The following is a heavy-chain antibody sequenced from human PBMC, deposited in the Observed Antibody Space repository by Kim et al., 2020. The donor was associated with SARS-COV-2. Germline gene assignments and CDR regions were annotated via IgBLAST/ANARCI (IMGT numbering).Heavy chain of an antibody. J-gene: IGHJ6*02. Sequence: GGSLRLSCAASGFTFSSYGMHWVRQAPGKGLEWVAVISYDGSNKYYADSVKGRFTISRDNSKNTLYLQMNSLRAEDTAVYYCAKVGPDQLLKIYYYYYGMDVWGQGTTVTVSS. V-gene: IGHV3-30*18. D-gene: IGHD2-2*01. CDR2: ISYDGSNK. CDR3: AKVGPDQLLKIYYYYYGMDV. CDR1: GFTFSSYG.